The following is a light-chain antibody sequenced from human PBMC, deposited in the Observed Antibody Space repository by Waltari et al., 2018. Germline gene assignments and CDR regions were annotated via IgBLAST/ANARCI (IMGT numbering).Light chain of an antibody. CDR2: DAS. V-gene: IGKV3-11*01. CDR1: QSVDNY. CDR3: QQRRSWPPT. J-gene: IGKJ4*01. Sequence: DIVLTHSPATLSLSPGERATLSCRASQSVDNYLAWYQHKPGQAPRLLIYDASNRVTGIPARFSGSGSGADFTLTISSLEPEDFAVYFCQQRRSWPPTFGGGTKVEIK.